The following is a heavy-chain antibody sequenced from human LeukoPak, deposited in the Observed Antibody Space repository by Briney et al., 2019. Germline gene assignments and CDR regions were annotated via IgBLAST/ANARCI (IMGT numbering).Heavy chain of an antibody. J-gene: IGHJ6*02. D-gene: IGHD5-12*01. V-gene: IGHV3-53*01. CDR2: IYSGGST. CDR1: GFSVTSNH. CDR3: ATNSGYDNLPRLYGMDV. Sequence: GGSLRLSCAASGFSVTSNHMSWVRQAPGKGLEWVSTIYSGGSTYYADYVTGRFTISRDNSKSTIYLQMNSLRAEDTAVYYCATNSGYDNLPRLYGMDVWGQGTTVTVSS.